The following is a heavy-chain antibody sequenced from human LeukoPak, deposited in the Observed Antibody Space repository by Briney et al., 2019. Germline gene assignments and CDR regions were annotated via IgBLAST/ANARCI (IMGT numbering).Heavy chain of an antibody. CDR2: ISSSSSYI. CDR3: ARGYTNYGYVFDI. J-gene: IGHJ3*02. CDR1: GFTVNNKY. Sequence: GGSLRLSCAASGFTVNNKYMTWVRQAPGKGLEWVSSISSSSSYIYYADSVKGRFTISRDNARNSLYLQMNNLRVEDTAVYYCARGYTNYGYVFDIWGQGTMVTVSS. V-gene: IGHV3-21*04. D-gene: IGHD4-11*01.